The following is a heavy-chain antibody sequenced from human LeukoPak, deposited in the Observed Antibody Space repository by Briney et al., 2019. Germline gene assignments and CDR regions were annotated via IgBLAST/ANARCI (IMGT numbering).Heavy chain of an antibody. Sequence: ASVTVSCKASGYTFTSYYMHWVRQAPGQGLEWMGIINPSGGSTTYAQKFQGRVTMTRDTSTSTVYLELSSLRSEDTAVYYCARPDYGYATFDYWGQGTLVTVSS. J-gene: IGHJ4*02. CDR2: INPSGGST. CDR1: GYTFTSYY. V-gene: IGHV1-46*01. D-gene: IGHD3-16*01. CDR3: ARPDYGYATFDY.